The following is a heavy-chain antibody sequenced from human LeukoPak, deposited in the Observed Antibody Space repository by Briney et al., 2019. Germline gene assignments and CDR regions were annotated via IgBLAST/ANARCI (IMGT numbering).Heavy chain of an antibody. Sequence: SETLSLTCTVSGGSVSSGSYYWSWIRQPPGKGLEWIGEINHSGSTNYNPSLKSRVTISVDTSENQFSLKLSSVTAADTAVYYCARPRRAAAGTGPFDYWGQGTLVTVSS. D-gene: IGHD6-13*01. J-gene: IGHJ4*02. CDR1: GGSVSSGSYY. CDR3: ARPRRAAAGTGPFDY. V-gene: IGHV4-39*07. CDR2: INHSGST.